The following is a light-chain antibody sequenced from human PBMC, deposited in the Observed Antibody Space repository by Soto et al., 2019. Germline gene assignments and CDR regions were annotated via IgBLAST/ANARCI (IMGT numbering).Light chain of an antibody. CDR3: QQYNNWWT. CDR1: QSITNY. Sequence: EIVLTQSPATLSLSPGERPTLSCRASQSITNYLGWYQQKPGQAPRLLIYATSNRATGIPARFSGSGSGTDFTLTISSLEPEDFAVYYCQQYNNWWTFGQGTKVDIK. V-gene: IGKV3-11*01. J-gene: IGKJ1*01. CDR2: ATS.